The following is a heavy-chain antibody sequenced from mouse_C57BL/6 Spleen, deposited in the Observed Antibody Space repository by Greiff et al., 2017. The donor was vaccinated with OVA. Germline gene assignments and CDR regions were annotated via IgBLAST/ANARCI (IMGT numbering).Heavy chain of an antibody. CDR2: IDPNSGGT. Sequence: VQLQQPGAELVKPGASVKLSCKASGYTFTSYWMHWVKQRPGRGLEWMGRIDPNSGGTKYNEKFKSKATLTVDKPSSTAYMQLSSLTSEDSAVYYCARDPSITTVFDVWGTGTTVTVSS. V-gene: IGHV1-72*01. CDR3: ARDPSITTVFDV. J-gene: IGHJ1*03. D-gene: IGHD1-1*01. CDR1: GYTFTSYW.